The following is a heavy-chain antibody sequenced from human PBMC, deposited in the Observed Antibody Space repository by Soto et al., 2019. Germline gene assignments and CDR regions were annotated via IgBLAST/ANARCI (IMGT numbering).Heavy chain of an antibody. CDR1: GYTFPSYD. J-gene: IGHJ6*01. Sequence: QVQLVQSGAEVKKPGASVKVSCKASGYTFPSYDINWVRQATGQGLEWMGWMNPTSGNTGYAQKVQSRVTTTKNTYISTAYMELSSLISDDTAVYYYAREKASYSMDVWGQGTTVTVSS. CDR3: AREKASYSMDV. CDR2: MNPTSGNT. V-gene: IGHV1-8*01.